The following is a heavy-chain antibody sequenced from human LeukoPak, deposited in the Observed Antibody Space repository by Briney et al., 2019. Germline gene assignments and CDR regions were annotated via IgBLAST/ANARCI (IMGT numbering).Heavy chain of an antibody. D-gene: IGHD6-13*01. CDR3: ARASSSWFFDY. CDR2: IYYSGST. J-gene: IGHJ4*02. V-gene: IGHV4-59*01. CDR1: GGSISSYY. Sequence: SETLSLTCTVSGGSISSYYWSWIRQPPGKGLEWIGYIYYSGSTNYNPSLKSRVTISVDTSKNQFSLKLSSVTAADTAVYYCARASSSWFFDYWGQGTLVTVSS.